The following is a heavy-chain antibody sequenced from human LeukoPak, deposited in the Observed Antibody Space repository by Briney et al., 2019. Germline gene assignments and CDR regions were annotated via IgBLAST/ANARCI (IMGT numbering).Heavy chain of an antibody. D-gene: IGHD4-11*01. V-gene: IGHV3-21*01. J-gene: IGHJ4*02. CDR2: ISSSSSYI. CDR1: GFTFSSYS. CDR3: ARAQMTTVTKRGYFDY. Sequence: PGGSLRLSCAASGFTFSSYSMNWVRQAPGKGLEWVSSISSSSSYIYYADSVKGRFTISRDNAKNSLYLQMNSLRAEDTAVYYCARAQMTTVTKRGYFDYWGQGTLVTVSS.